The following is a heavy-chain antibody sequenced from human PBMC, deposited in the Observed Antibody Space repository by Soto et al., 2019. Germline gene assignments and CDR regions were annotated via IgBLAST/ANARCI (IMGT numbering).Heavy chain of an antibody. CDR3: ARLTFDWLYLFDY. D-gene: IGHD3-9*01. Sequence: SETLSLTCTVSGGSISSSSYYWGWIRQPPGKGLEWIGSIYYSGSTYYNPSLKSRVTISVDTSKNQFSLKLSSVTAADTAVYYCARLTFDWLYLFDYWGQGTLVTVSS. CDR1: GGSISSSSYY. CDR2: IYYSGST. V-gene: IGHV4-39*01. J-gene: IGHJ4*02.